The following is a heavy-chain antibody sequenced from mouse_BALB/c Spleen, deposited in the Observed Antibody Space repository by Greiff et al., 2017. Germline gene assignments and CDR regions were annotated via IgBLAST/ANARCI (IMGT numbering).Heavy chain of an antibody. CDR1: GFTFSSFG. Sequence: EVKLMESGGGLVQPGGSRKLSCAASGFTFSSFGMHWVRQAPEKGLEWVAYISSGSSTIYYADTVKGRFTISRDNPKNTLFLQMTSLRSEDTAMYYCARGGLRQGPYYFDYWGQGTTLTVSS. J-gene: IGHJ2*01. CDR3: ARGGLRQGPYYFDY. D-gene: IGHD2-4*01. CDR2: ISSGSSTI. V-gene: IGHV5-17*02.